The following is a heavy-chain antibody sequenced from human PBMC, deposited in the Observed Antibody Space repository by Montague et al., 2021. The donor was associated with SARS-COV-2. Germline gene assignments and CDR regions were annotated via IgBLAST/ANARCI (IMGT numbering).Heavy chain of an antibody. J-gene: IGHJ4*02. V-gene: IGHV4-34*01. CDR2: IYHSGST. Sequence: SETLSLTCAVYGGSFSGYYWSWIRQPPGKGLEWIGEIYHSGSTNYNPSLKSRVTISVDTSKNQFSLRLSSVTAADTAVYYCAREPQVGAVDYWGQGTLVTVSS. CDR1: GGSFSGYY. D-gene: IGHD1-26*01. CDR3: AREPQVGAVDY.